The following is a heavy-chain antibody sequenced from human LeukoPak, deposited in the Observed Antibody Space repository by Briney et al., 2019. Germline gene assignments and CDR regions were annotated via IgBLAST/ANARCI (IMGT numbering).Heavy chain of an antibody. D-gene: IGHD1-14*01. CDR1: GYTLTELS. Sequence: ASVKVSCKVSGYTLTELSMHWVRQAPGQGLEWMGGIIPIFGTANYAQKFQGRVTITADESTSTAYMELSSLRSEDTAVYYCARDRERGQPHGRVWYFDLWGRGTLVTVSS. CDR2: IIPIFGTA. CDR3: ARDRERGQPHGRVWYFDL. J-gene: IGHJ2*01. V-gene: IGHV1-69*13.